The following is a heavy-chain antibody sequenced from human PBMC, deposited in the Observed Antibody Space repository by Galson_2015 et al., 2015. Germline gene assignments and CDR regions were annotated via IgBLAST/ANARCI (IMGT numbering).Heavy chain of an antibody. D-gene: IGHD3-16*02. CDR3: ARDRGPINYVWGSYRHPGSTGFDP. CDR2: INTNTGNP. Sequence: SVKVSCKASGYTFTSYAMNWVRQAPGQGLEWMGWINTNTGNPTYAQGFTGRFVFSLDTSVSTAYLQISSLKAEDTAVYYCARDRGPINYVWGSYRHPGSTGFDPWGQGTLVTVSS. V-gene: IGHV7-4-1*02. J-gene: IGHJ5*02. CDR1: GYTFTSYA.